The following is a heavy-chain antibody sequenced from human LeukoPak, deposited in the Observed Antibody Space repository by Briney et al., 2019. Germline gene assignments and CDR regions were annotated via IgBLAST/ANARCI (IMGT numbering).Heavy chain of an antibody. CDR3: ARGDGDGPARRAFDI. V-gene: IGHV1-2*02. CDR2: INPTSGDT. CDR1: GYTFTGYY. Sequence: ASVKVSCKASGYTFTGYYMHWVRQAPGQGLECMVWINPTSGDTNYLQKFQGRVIMTRDTSISTAYMELSRVRSEDTAVYYCARGDGDGPARRAFDIWGQGTMVTVSS. J-gene: IGHJ3*02. D-gene: IGHD7-27*01.